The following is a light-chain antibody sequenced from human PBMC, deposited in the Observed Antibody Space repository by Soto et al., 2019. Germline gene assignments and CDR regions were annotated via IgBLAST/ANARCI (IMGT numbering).Light chain of an antibody. V-gene: IGKV1-5*03. CDR1: QSISIW. CDR2: KAS. CDR3: QHYNSYWT. Sequence: DIKMTQSPSTLSASVGDRVTITCRASQSISIWLAWYQQKPGKAPNLLIYKASSLESGVPSRFSGSGSGTEFTLTISSLQPDDFATYYCQHYNSYWTFAQGTKVDI. J-gene: IGKJ1*01.